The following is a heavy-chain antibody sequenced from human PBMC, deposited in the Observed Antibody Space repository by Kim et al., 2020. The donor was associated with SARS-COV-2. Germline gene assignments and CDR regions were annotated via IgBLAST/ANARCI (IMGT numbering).Heavy chain of an antibody. CDR3: AKALDVVASLMGFDY. D-gene: IGHD5-12*01. Sequence: GKGRFTIARDNSKNTLYLQMNSLRAEDTAVYYCAKALDVVASLMGFDYWGQGTLVTVSS. V-gene: IGHV3-23*01. J-gene: IGHJ4*02.